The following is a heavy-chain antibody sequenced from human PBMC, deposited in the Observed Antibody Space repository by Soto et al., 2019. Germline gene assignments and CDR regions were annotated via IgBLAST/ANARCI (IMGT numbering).Heavy chain of an antibody. J-gene: IGHJ2*01. CDR3: AREVPSRYFDL. CDR1: GGFFSDYY. Sequence: QVRLQQWGAGLLKPSETLSVTCAVYGGFFSDYYWTWIRQSPGKGLEWIGEINHRGSTNYNPSLKSRVTISVDTSKNQFSLKLSSVTAADTAVYYCAREVPSRYFDLWGRGTPVTVSS. CDR2: INHRGST. D-gene: IGHD2-2*01. V-gene: IGHV4-34*01.